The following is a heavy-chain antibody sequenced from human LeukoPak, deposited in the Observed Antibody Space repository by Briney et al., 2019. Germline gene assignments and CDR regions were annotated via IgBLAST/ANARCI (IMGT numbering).Heavy chain of an antibody. CDR2: ISGSSTYI. CDR3: ARDYYDSSGYDY. CDR1: GFTFSSYS. V-gene: IGHV3-21*06. D-gene: IGHD3-22*01. Sequence: PGGSLRLSCAASGFTFSSYSMNWVRQVPGKGLEWVSSISGSSTYIFYADSVKGRFTIYRENAKNSVFLQMNSLRAEDTAVYYCARDYYDSSGYDYWGQGTLVTVSS. J-gene: IGHJ4*02.